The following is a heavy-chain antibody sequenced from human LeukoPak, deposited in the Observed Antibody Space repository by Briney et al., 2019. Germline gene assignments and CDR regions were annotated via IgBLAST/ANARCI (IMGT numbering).Heavy chain of an antibody. CDR3: ARGLSGSGSDCCPFKY. V-gene: IGHV3-66*01. Sequence: GGSLRLSCAASGFTFSSYAMSWVRQAPGKGLEWVSTLYGGGNTYYADSVKGRFTIPRDNSKNTLYLQMNSLRAEDTAEYYCARGLSGSGSDCCPFKYWGQGILVTVSS. J-gene: IGHJ4*02. CDR1: GFTFSSYA. CDR2: LYGGGNT. D-gene: IGHD2-21*02.